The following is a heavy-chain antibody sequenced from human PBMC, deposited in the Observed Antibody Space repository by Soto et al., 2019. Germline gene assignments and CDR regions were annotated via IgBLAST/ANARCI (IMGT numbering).Heavy chain of an antibody. CDR3: ARDFTTRSYGVDV. Sequence: RASVKVSCKASGYTFTGAYIHWVRQAPGQGLEWMGCINPNSGGTEFAQKFQGRVTVTRDTSISTVYMEMNGLRSDDTGVYYCARDFTTRSYGVDVWGQGTAVTVSS. V-gene: IGHV1-2*02. D-gene: IGHD3-10*01. CDR1: GYTFTGAY. CDR2: INPNSGGT. J-gene: IGHJ6*02.